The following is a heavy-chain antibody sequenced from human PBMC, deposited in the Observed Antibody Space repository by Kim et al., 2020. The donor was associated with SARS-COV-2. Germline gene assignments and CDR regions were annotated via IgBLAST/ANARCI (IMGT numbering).Heavy chain of an antibody. J-gene: IGHJ5*02. CDR3: AGDIGSWFDP. CDR2: T. V-gene: IGHV3-74*01. D-gene: IGHD1-26*01. Sequence: TIYAGSVRGRFTISRDNAKDTLYLQMNSLGDEDTAVYYCAGDIGSWFDPWGQGTLVTVSS.